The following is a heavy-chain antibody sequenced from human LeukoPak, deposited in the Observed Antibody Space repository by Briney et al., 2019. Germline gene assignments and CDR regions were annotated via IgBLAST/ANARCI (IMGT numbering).Heavy chain of an antibody. CDR3: ASPYSSGWYAGY. Sequence: SETLSLTCTVSGYSISSGYYWGWIRQPPGKGLEWIGSIYHSGSTYYNPSLKSRVTISVDTSKNQFSLKLSSVTAADTAVYYCASPYSSGWYAGYWGQGTLVTVSS. CDR2: IYHSGST. J-gene: IGHJ4*02. V-gene: IGHV4-38-2*02. D-gene: IGHD6-19*01. CDR1: GYSISSGYY.